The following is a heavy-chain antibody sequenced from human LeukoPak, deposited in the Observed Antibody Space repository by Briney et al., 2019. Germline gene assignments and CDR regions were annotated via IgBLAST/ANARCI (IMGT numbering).Heavy chain of an antibody. V-gene: IGHV3-9*01. CDR1: GFTFDDYA. Sequence: PGRSLRLSCAASGFTFDDYAMVWVRQVPGKGLEWVSGISWNRASIGYADSVKGRFTISRDNAKNSLYLEMNSLRPEDTALYYCAKVISTSWFGDSFDFWGQGTMVTVSS. CDR3: AKVISTSWFGDSFDF. CDR2: ISWNRASI. J-gene: IGHJ3*01. D-gene: IGHD3-10*01.